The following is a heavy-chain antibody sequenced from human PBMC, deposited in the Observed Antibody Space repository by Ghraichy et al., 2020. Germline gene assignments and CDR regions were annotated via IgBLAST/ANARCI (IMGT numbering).Heavy chain of an antibody. Sequence: ESLNISCAASGFTFSSYWMSWVRQAPGKGLEWVANIRQDGDEIYYGDSVKGRFTISRDNAKNSLYLQMNSLRAEDTAVYYCARVGCIGGSCYPPHYFDYWGQGTLVTVSS. D-gene: IGHD2-15*01. J-gene: IGHJ4*02. CDR2: IRQDGDEI. CDR1: GFTFSSYW. V-gene: IGHV3-7*01. CDR3: ARVGCIGGSCYPPHYFDY.